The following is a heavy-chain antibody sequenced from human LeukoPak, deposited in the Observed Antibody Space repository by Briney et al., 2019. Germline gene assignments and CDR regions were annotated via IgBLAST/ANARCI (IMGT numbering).Heavy chain of an antibody. CDR3: ARVQIVLMVYALRD. J-gene: IGHJ4*02. Sequence: ASVKVSCKASGYTFTTYAIHWVRQAPGQRLEWMGWINADNGNTRYSQRFQGRVTITRDTSASTAYMELSSLTSEDTAVYYCARVQIVLMVYALRDWGQGTLVTVSS. CDR2: INADNGNT. CDR1: GYTFTTYA. D-gene: IGHD2-8*01. V-gene: IGHV1-3*01.